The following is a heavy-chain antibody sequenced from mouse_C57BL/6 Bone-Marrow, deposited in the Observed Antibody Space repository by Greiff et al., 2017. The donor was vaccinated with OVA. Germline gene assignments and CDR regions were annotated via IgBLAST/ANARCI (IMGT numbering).Heavy chain of an antibody. J-gene: IGHJ3*01. CDR1: GYAFSSSW. CDR2: IYPGDGDT. V-gene: IGHV1-82*01. CDR3: AIGGPWFAY. D-gene: IGHD3-1*01. Sequence: VQLQQSGPELVKPGASVKISCKASGYAFSSSWMNWVKQRPGKGLEWIGRIYPGDGDTNYNGKFKGKATLTADKSSSTAYMQLSSLTSEDSAVYFCAIGGPWFAYWGQGTLVTVSA.